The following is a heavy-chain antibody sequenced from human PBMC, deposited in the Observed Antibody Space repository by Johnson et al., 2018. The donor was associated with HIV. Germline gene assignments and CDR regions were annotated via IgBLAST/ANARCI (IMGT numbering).Heavy chain of an antibody. CDR1: GFTFSSYG. J-gene: IGHJ3*02. D-gene: IGHD2-2*01. V-gene: IGHV3-30*03. CDR3: VRGRISTVVVDLRGGGFDI. CDR2: ISYDGSNK. Sequence: QVQLVESGGGVVQPGRSLRLSCAASGFTFSSYGMHWVRQAPGKGLEWVAVISYDGSNKYYADSVKGRFTISRDNSKNTLHLQMNSLRTEDTAVYYCVRGRISTVVVDLRGGGFDIWGQGTLVTVSS.